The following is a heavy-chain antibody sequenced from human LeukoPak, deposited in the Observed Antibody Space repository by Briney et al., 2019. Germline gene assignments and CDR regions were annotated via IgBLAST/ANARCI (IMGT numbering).Heavy chain of an antibody. J-gene: IGHJ4*02. CDR3: AKTALAVAGTVPVESELDY. D-gene: IGHD6-19*01. CDR2: ISGSGGRT. Sequence: PGGSLRLSCAASGFIFSSYAMSWVRLAPGKGLEWISVISGSGGRTDYADSVKGRFTISRDNSKNTLYLQMNSLRAEDTAVYYCAKTALAVAGTVPVESELDYWGQGTLVTVSS. CDR1: GFIFSSYA. V-gene: IGHV3-23*01.